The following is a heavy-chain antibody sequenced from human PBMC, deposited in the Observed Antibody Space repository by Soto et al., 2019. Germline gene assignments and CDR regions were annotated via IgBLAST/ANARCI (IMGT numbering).Heavy chain of an antibody. CDR2: IYYSGST. Sequence: SETLSLTCTVSGGSISSGGYYWSWIRQHPGKGLEWIGYIYYSGSTYYNPSLKSRVTISVDTSKNQFSLKLSSVTAADTDVYYCARTPYSNYDWGLYYYYGMDVWGQGTTVTVSS. V-gene: IGHV4-31*03. CDR1: GGSISSGGYY. D-gene: IGHD4-4*01. CDR3: ARTPYSNYDWGLYYYYGMDV. J-gene: IGHJ6*02.